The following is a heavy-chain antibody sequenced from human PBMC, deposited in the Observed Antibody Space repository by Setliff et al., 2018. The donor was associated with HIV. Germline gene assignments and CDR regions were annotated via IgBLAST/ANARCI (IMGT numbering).Heavy chain of an antibody. Sequence: SETLSLTCTVSGGSISSGNYYWSWIRQPAGKGLEWIGHISTSGRTNYNPSLMSRLTISVDTSKNQFSLKLSSVTAADTAVYHCARADNYYYDYWGQGTLVTVSS. CDR3: ARADNYYYDY. CDR1: GGSISSGNYY. V-gene: IGHV4-61*09. D-gene: IGHD3-10*01. J-gene: IGHJ4*02. CDR2: ISTSGRT.